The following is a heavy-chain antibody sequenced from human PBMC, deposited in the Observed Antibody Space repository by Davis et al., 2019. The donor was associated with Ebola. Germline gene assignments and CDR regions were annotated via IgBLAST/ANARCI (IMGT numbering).Heavy chain of an antibody. D-gene: IGHD5-12*01. CDR3: ARRGYSGYHDY. Sequence: SETLSLTCSVSGDSISSGNYYWSWIRQPPGKGLEWIGYIYYSGNTYYNPSLKSRITISVDTSKNQFSLKLNSVTGADTAVYYCARRGYSGYHDYWGQGTLVTVSS. J-gene: IGHJ4*02. CDR2: IYYSGNT. V-gene: IGHV4-30-4*01. CDR1: GDSISSGNYY.